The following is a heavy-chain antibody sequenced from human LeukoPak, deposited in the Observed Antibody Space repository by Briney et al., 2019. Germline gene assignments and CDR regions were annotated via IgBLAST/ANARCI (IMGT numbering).Heavy chain of an antibody. CDR2: INHSGST. CDR1: CVSFSGYY. J-gene: IGHJ4*02. D-gene: IGHD2-2*01. V-gene: IGHV4-34*01. Sequence: PSETLSLTCAVYCVSFSGYYWSWIRQPPGKGLEWIGEINHSGSTNYNPSLKSRVTISVDTSNNQFSLKLSSVTAADTAVYYCARGRSLGIVVVPATSDYWGQGTLVTVSS. CDR3: ARGRSLGIVVVPATSDY.